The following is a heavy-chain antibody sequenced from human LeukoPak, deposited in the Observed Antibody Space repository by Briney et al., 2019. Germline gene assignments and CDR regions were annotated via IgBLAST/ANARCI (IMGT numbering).Heavy chain of an antibody. V-gene: IGHV3-11*04. CDR1: GFTFSDYH. CDR3: ARKRYYYGSGSRYNWFDP. D-gene: IGHD3-10*01. J-gene: IGHJ5*02. Sequence: GGSLRLSCAASGFTFSDYHMSWIRQAPGKGLEWVSSISSSSRTIYYADSVKGRFTISRDNTKNSLYLQMNSLRAADTAVYYCARKRYYYGSGSRYNWFDPWGQGTLVTVSS. CDR2: ISSSSRTI.